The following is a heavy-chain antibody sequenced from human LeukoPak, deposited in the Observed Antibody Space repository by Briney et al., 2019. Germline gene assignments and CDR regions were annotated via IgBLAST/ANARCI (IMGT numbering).Heavy chain of an antibody. CDR1: GYTFTDYY. D-gene: IGHD6-13*01. CDR2: INPNSGGT. V-gene: IGHV1-2*06. J-gene: IGHJ4*02. CDR3: ATLSDSSSDY. Sequence: ASVKVSCKASGYTFTDYYMHWVRQAPGQGLEWMERINPNSGGTNYAQDFQGRVTMTKDTSISTAYMELSRLRSDDTAVYYCATLSDSSSDYWGQGTLVTVSS.